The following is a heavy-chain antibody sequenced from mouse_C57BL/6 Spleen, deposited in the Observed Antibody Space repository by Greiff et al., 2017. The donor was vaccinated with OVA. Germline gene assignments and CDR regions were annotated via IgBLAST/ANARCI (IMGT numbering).Heavy chain of an antibody. CDR3: ARGYYYGSSYFDY. CDR1: GFTFSDYY. Sequence: EVKLMESEGGLVQPGRSMKLSCTASGFTFSDYYMAWVRQVPEKGLEWVANINYDGSSTYYLDSLKSRFIISRDNAKNILYLQMSSLKSEDTATYYCARGYYYGSSYFDYWGQGTTLTVSS. CDR2: INYDGSST. J-gene: IGHJ2*01. D-gene: IGHD1-1*01. V-gene: IGHV5-16*01.